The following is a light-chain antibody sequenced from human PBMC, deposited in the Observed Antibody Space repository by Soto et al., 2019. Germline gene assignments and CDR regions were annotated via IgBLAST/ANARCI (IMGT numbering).Light chain of an antibody. J-gene: IGKJ1*01. V-gene: IGKV1-5*01. CDR3: QQYESFSVT. CDR2: DAS. Sequence: DIQMTQSPSTLSASVGDTVTVTSWTSQSVSGWLAWYQQKPGEAPKLMIYDASALPRGVPSRFSGSGSGTKFTLTIASLQLDDVATYYCQQYESFSVTFGPGTKVDIQ. CDR1: QSVSGW.